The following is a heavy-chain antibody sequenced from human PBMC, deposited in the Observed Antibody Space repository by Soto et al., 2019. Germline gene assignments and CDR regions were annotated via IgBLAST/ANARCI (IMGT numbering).Heavy chain of an antibody. CDR3: ARGERQQQRDY. Sequence: SETLSLTCAVSGDSISSDKWWSWVRRPPGKGLEWIGEVYHSGNTNYNPSLKSRVIISVDKSKNQFSLKLSSVTDADTAMYYCARGERQQQRDYWGQGTLVTVSS. CDR1: GDSISSDKW. J-gene: IGHJ4*02. V-gene: IGHV4-4*02. D-gene: IGHD6-13*01. CDR2: VYHSGNT.